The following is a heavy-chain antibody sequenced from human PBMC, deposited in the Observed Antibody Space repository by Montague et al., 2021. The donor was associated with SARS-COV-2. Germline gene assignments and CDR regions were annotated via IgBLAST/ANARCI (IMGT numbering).Heavy chain of an antibody. CDR2: IYWDDDK. CDR3: ARYGDYEAWFDP. CDR1: GLSLNTSGEG. D-gene: IGHD4-17*01. J-gene: IGHJ5*02. V-gene: IGHV2-5*02. Sequence: PALVKPTQTLTLTCTFSGLSLNTSGEGVGWVRQPPGKALEWLALIYWDDDKRYSPSLKSRSTISKDTTKNEVVLTMANMDPVDTTTYYCARYGDYEAWFDPWGQGTLVTVSS.